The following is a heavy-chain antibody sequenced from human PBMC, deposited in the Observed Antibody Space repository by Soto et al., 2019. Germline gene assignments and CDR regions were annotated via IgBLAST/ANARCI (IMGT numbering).Heavy chain of an antibody. D-gene: IGHD3-3*01. CDR1: GSTFSRYT. V-gene: IGHV1-69*08. CDR2: VVPKIGTT. CDR3: ARDQSGYYMVVYYSSNDMDT. Sequence: SVKVSYKATGSTFSRYTINWVRQAPGQGLEWMGRVVPKIGTTNYVQKFQGRVTITADESTSTAYMELSSLRSEDTAVYYCARDQSGYYMVVYYSSNDMDTWGQGTTVTVSS. J-gene: IGHJ6*02.